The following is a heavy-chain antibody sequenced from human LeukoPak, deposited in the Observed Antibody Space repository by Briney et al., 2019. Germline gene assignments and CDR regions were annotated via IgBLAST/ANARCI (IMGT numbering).Heavy chain of an antibody. V-gene: IGHV4-59*08. J-gene: IGHJ5*02. CDR2: IYYSGST. CDR3: ARHRNYYDSSGYYYWFDP. CDR1: GGSISSYY. Sequence: SETLSLTCTVSGGSISSYYWSWIRQPPGKGLEWIGYIYYSGSTNYNPSLKGRVTISVDTSKNQFSLKLSSVTAADTAVYYCARHRNYYDSSGYYYWFDPWGQGTLVTVSS. D-gene: IGHD3-22*01.